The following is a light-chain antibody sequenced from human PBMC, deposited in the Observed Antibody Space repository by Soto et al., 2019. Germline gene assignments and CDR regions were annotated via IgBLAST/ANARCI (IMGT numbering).Light chain of an antibody. V-gene: IGKV3-20*01. CDR3: QQYGSSQYT. CDR2: GAS. Sequence: EIVLTQSPGTLYFSPGEIATLSCRASQSVNNNYLAWYQQKPGQAPRLLIYGASSRATGIPDRFSGSGSGTDFTLTISRLEPEDFAVYYCQQYGSSQYTFGQGTKLEIK. J-gene: IGKJ2*01. CDR1: QSVNNNY.